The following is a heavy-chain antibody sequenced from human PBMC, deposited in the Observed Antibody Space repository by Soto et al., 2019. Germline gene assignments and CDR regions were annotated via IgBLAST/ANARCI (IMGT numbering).Heavy chain of an antibody. CDR3: ARDGVGATTFFGYFDY. Sequence: GGSLRLSCAASGFTFSGYSMHWVRQAPGKGLEWVAITRHDGSNTYYADSVRGRFTISRDNSKKTLYLQMDSLRAEDTAVYYCARDGVGATTFFGYFDYWGQGTLVTVPQ. V-gene: IGHV3-30*02. CDR1: GFTFSGYS. D-gene: IGHD1-26*01. J-gene: IGHJ4*02. CDR2: TRHDGSNT.